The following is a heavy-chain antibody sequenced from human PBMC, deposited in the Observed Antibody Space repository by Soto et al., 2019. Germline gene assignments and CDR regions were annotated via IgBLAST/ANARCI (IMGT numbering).Heavy chain of an antibody. V-gene: IGHV3-23*01. CDR1: GFTFSSNA. Sequence: EVQLLESGGGLVQPGGSLRLSCAASGFTFSSNAMSWVRQAPGKGLEWVSAISGSGGSTYYADSVKGRFTISRDNSKNTLYLQMNSLRAEDTDVYYCAKDEDYYDSSGYYYVGHYGMDVWGQGTTVTVSS. CDR3: AKDEDYYDSSGYYYVGHYGMDV. D-gene: IGHD3-22*01. CDR2: ISGSGGST. J-gene: IGHJ6*02.